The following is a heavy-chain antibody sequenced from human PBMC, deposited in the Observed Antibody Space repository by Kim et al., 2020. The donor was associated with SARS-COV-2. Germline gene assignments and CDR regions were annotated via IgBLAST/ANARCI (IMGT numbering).Heavy chain of an antibody. CDR2: IVVGSGNT. J-gene: IGHJ6*02. V-gene: IGHV1-58*01. CDR1: GFTFTSSA. CDR3: AADTAKTNYYDSSGASPGMDV. Sequence: SVKVSCKASGFTFTSSAVQWVRQARGQRLEWIGWIVVGSGNTNYAQKFQERVTITRDMSTSTAYMELSSLRSEDTAVYYCAADTAKTNYYDSSGASPGMDVWGQGTTVTVSS. D-gene: IGHD3-22*01.